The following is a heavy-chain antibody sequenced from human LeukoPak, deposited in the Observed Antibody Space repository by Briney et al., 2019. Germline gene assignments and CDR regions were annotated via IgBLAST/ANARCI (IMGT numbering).Heavy chain of an antibody. Sequence: ASVKVSCKASGYTFTSYGISWVRQAPGQGLEWMGWISAYNGNTNYAQKLQGRVTMTTDTSTSPAYMELRSLRSDDTAVYYCARDVWYYYDSSGYSPGGYWGQGTLVTVSS. V-gene: IGHV1-18*01. D-gene: IGHD3-22*01. J-gene: IGHJ4*02. CDR2: ISAYNGNT. CDR1: GYTFTSYG. CDR3: ARDVWYYYDSSGYSPGGY.